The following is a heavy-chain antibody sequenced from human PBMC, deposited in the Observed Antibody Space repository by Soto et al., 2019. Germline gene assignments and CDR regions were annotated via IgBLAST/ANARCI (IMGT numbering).Heavy chain of an antibody. CDR2: ISYDAEKK. J-gene: IGHJ3*01. CDR1: GLIFINYA. D-gene: IGHD1-1*01. V-gene: IGHV3-30*18. Sequence: PGGSLRLSCVASGLIFINYAMAWVRQPPGKGLEWGSLISYDAEKKYSADSVKGRFTISGDNSENTVYLHMSSLRVDDTAVYYCAKDVSGMEDSFDLGGQGTMVTVSS. CDR3: AKDVSGMEDSFDL.